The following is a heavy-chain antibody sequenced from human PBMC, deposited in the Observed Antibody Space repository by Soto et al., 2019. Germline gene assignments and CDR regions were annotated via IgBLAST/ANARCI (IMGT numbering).Heavy chain of an antibody. J-gene: IGHJ5*02. CDR3: ARTYYYRSGTYFAWFDP. D-gene: IGHD3-10*01. CDR1: GGSISSGGYY. CDR2: IYYSGST. Sequence: SETLSLTCTVSGGSISSGGYYWSWIRQHPGKGLEWIGYIYYSGSTNYNPSLKSRVTISVDTPRNQFSLKLSSVTAADTAVYFCARTYYYRSGTYFAWFDPWGQGTLVTVSS. V-gene: IGHV4-61*08.